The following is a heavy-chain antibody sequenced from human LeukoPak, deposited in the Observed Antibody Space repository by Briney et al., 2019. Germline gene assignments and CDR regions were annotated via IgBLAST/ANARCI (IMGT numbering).Heavy chain of an antibody. CDR1: GGSISSSSYY. CDR2: IYYSGST. CDR3: AREDAEQMDNSFDI. V-gene: IGHV4-39*07. D-gene: IGHD5-24*01. J-gene: IGHJ3*02. Sequence: SETLSLTCTVSGGSISSSSYYWGWIRQPPWKGLEWIGSIYYSGSTYYNPSLKSRLTISIDTSKNQFSLKLRSVTAADTAVYYCAREDAEQMDNSFDIWGQGTMVTVSS.